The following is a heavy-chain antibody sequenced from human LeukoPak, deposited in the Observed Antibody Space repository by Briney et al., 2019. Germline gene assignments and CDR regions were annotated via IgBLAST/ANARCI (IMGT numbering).Heavy chain of an antibody. V-gene: IGHV4-39*01. J-gene: IGHJ4*02. D-gene: IGHD5-18*01. CDR1: GGSISGSNYH. CDR2: INYWGHT. Sequence: SETLSLTCTVSGGSISGSNYHWGWIRQPPGKGLEWIGSINYWGHTYYNPSLESRVTISVDTSKNQFSLKVSSVTAADTALYYCAPTYSYTGGGYDYWGQGTLVTVST. CDR3: APTYSYTGGGYDY.